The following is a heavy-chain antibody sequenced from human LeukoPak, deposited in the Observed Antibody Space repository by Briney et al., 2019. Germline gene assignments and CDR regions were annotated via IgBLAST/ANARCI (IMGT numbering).Heavy chain of an antibody. CDR2: ISGYNGNT. CDR3: ARDSLRVVGASSTLDY. CDR1: GGTFTSYG. V-gene: IGHV1-18*01. D-gene: IGHD2-2*01. Sequence: GASVKVSCKASGGTFTSYGISWVRQAPGQGLEWMGWISGYNGNTNYAQKFQGRVSMTTDTSTRTAYMELRSLRSDDTAVYYCARDSLRVVGASSTLDYWGQGTLVTVSS. J-gene: IGHJ4*02.